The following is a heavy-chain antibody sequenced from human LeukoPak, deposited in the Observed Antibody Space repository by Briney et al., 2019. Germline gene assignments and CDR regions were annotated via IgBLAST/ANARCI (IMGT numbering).Heavy chain of an antibody. Sequence: SEALSLTCAVYGGSFSGNYWIWIRQPPWKGLEWIGEINHSGNSNYNPSLKSRVTMSVDTSKNQFSLKLSSVTAADTAVYYCARHWYYYDSSGYPDLYDAFDIWGQGTMVTVSS. J-gene: IGHJ3*02. CDR2: INHSGNS. V-gene: IGHV4-34*01. CDR1: GGSFSGNY. D-gene: IGHD3-22*01. CDR3: ARHWYYYDSSGYPDLYDAFDI.